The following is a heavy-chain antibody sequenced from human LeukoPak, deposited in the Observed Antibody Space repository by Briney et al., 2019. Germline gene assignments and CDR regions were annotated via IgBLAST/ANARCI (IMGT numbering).Heavy chain of an antibody. Sequence: GGSLRLSCAASGFTLSSYATSWVRQAPGKGLEWVSSISSSSNYIYYADSVKGRFTISRDNAKNSLYLQMNSLRAGDTALYYCARADSNIAARRIGFDYWGQGTLVTVSS. CDR1: GFTLSSYA. V-gene: IGHV3-21*01. J-gene: IGHJ4*02. D-gene: IGHD6-6*01. CDR3: ARADSNIAARRIGFDY. CDR2: ISSSSNYI.